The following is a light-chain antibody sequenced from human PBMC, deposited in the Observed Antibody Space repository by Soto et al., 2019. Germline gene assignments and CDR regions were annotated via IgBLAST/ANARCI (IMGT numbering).Light chain of an antibody. Sequence: DIQMTQSPSSLSASVGDRVTITCQASQDIGDYLNWFQQRPGKAPRLLITDASTLKTGVTSRFSASGSGTDFIFTISSLQPEDLATYYCQQYDKLPYTFGQGTKLEIK. V-gene: IGKV1-33*01. CDR1: QDIGDY. J-gene: IGKJ2*01. CDR3: QQYDKLPYT. CDR2: DAS.